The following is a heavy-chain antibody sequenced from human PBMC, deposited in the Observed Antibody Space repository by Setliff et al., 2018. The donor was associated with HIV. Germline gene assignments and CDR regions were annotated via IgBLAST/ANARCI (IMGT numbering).Heavy chain of an antibody. V-gene: IGHV4-39*01. CDR3: GNQAVVPADMDYYYYIDV. CDR2: FYYSGST. Sequence: PSETLSLTCTVSGVSFGSSDYYRAWIRQPPGKGLEWIGSFYYSGSTYYNPSLKSRVTISVDTSKNQFSLKLSSVTAADTAVYYCGNQAVVPADMDYYYYIDVWGKGTTVTVSS. CDR1: GVSFGSSDYY. D-gene: IGHD2-2*01. J-gene: IGHJ6*03.